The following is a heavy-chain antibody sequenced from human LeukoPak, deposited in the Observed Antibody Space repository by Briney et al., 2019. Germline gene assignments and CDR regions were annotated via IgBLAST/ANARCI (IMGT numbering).Heavy chain of an antibody. J-gene: IGHJ4*02. CDR1: GLTFSSYA. CDR2: ISGSGGST. CDR3: AKSRYFDWLPASLYYFDY. D-gene: IGHD3-9*01. V-gene: IGHV3-23*01. Sequence: SGGSLRLSCAASGLTFSSYAMSWVRQAPGKGLEWVSAISGSGGSTYYADSVKGRFTISRDNSKNTLYLQMNSLRAEDTAVYYCAKSRYFDWLPASLYYFDYWGQGTLVTVSS.